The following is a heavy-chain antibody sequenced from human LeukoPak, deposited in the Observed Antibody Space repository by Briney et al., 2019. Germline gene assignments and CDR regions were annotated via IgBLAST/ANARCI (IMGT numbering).Heavy chain of an antibody. V-gene: IGHV3-9*01. CDR2: ISWNSGSI. Sequence: SGGSLRLSCAASGFTFDDYAMHWVRQAPGKGLEWVSGISWNSGSIGYADSVKSRFTISRDNAKNTLYLQMYSLRAEDTAAYYCVRDGDDYNFDYWGQGSLVTVSS. D-gene: IGHD5-24*01. J-gene: IGHJ4*02. CDR1: GFTFDDYA. CDR3: VRDGDDYNFDY.